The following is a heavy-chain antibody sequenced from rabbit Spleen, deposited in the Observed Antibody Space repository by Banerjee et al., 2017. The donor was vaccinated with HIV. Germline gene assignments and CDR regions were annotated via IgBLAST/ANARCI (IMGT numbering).Heavy chain of an antibody. V-gene: IGHV1S7*01. D-gene: IGHD8-1*01. J-gene: IGHJ6*01. Sequence: LEESGGGLVQPGGSLKLSCTASGFTLSSCYMNWVRQAPGKGLEWIGYIDPVFGITYYANWVNGRFSISRENTQNTVYLQLNSLTAADTATYFCARDTGSSFSSYGMDLWGPGTLVTVS. CDR3: ARDTGSSFSSYGMDL. CDR2: IDPVFGIT. CDR1: GFTLSSCY.